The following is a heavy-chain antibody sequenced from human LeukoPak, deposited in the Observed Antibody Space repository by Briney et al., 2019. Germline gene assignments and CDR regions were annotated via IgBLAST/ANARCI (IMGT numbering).Heavy chain of an antibody. Sequence: GGSLRLSCAASGFSFSAYWMNWVRQAPGKGLEWVSSISSSSSYIYYADSVKGRFTISRDNAKNSLYLQMNSLRAEDTAVYYCARAATDGYNYGYGAFDIWGQGTMVTVSS. CDR1: GFSFSAYW. D-gene: IGHD5-18*01. J-gene: IGHJ3*02. V-gene: IGHV3-21*01. CDR2: ISSSSSYI. CDR3: ARAATDGYNYGYGAFDI.